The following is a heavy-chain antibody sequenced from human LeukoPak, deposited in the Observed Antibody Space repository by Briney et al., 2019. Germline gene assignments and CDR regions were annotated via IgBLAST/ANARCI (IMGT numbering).Heavy chain of an antibody. Sequence: SETLSLTCAVYGGSFSGYYWSWIRQPPGKGLEWIGEINHSGSTNYNPSLKSRVTISVDTSKNQLSLKLSSVTAADTAVYYCARGRYCSGGSCLPGDYWGQGTLVTVSS. CDR1: GGSFSGYY. CDR3: ARGRYCSGGSCLPGDY. V-gene: IGHV4-34*01. CDR2: INHSGST. J-gene: IGHJ4*02. D-gene: IGHD2-15*01.